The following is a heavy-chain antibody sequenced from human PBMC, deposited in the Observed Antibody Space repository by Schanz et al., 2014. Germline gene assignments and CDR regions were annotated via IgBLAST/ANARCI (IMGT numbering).Heavy chain of an antibody. V-gene: IGHV1-18*01. Sequence: QVQLVQSGAEVKKPGASVKVSCKASGYTFISHGISWVRQAPGQGLEWMGWITAYNGDTNYALKLQGRVTMTTDTSTGTAYMELRSLRSDDTALYYCARDQSPYTNSSDVRYFDTWGQGTLVTVSS. CDR1: GYTFISHG. CDR3: ARDQSPYTNSSDVRYFDT. D-gene: IGHD6-6*01. J-gene: IGHJ4*02. CDR2: ITAYNGDT.